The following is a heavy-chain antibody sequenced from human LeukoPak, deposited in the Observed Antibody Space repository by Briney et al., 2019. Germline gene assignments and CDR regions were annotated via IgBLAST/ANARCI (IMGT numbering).Heavy chain of an antibody. CDR1: GGSVSSTSYS. J-gene: IGHJ4*02. V-gene: IGHV4-61*01. CDR2: IHYSGST. D-gene: IGHD5-12*01. Sequence: SETLSLTCTVSGGSVSSTSYSWSWIRQSPGKGLEWIGYIHYSGSTKYNPSFKSRVTISVDTSKNQFSLKVSSVTAADTAVYYCARHRGYDLFDYWGQGILVTVSS. CDR3: ARHRGYDLFDY.